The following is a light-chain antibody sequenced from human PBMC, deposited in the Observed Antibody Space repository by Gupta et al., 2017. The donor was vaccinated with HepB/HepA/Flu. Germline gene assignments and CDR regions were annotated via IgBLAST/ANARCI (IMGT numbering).Light chain of an antibody. Sequence: DVQFTQSPSSLSASVGDRVTISCRASQTISYFINWYQKKPGRAPKLLIFAAYTVQSGVPSRFSGSGSGTDFTLTINGLQPEDFANYFCQHRVISFVTFGQWTKLDI. V-gene: IGKV1-39*01. J-gene: IGKJ2*01. CDR3: QHRVISFVT. CDR2: AAY. CDR1: QTISYF.